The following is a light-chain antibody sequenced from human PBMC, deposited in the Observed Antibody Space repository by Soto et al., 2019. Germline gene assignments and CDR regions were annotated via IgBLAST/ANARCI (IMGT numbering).Light chain of an antibody. CDR3: QQYGSSPQLT. V-gene: IGKV3-20*01. Sequence: EIVLTQSPGTLSLSPGERATLSCRASQTVSSSYLGWYQQKPGQAPRLLIYGASTRATGIPDRFSGSGSGTDLTLTISRREPEDFAMYYCQQYGSSPQLTFGGGTKVEIK. J-gene: IGKJ4*01. CDR1: QTVSSSY. CDR2: GAS.